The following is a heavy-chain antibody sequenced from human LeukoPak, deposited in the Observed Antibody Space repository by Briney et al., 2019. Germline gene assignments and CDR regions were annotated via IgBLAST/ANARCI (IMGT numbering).Heavy chain of an antibody. CDR2: VSHGGTT. V-gene: IGHV4-34*01. J-gene: IGHJ6*03. Sequence: PSETLSLTCTVYGGSFSDYSWSWIRQPPGRGLEWIGEVSHGGTTNYNPSLASRVTISIDTSNSQFSLNLKSVTAADSGVYYCARDGIAVFGVITGNYYYMDVWGKGTTVTVSS. CDR1: GGSFSDYS. CDR3: ARDGIAVFGVITGNYYYMDV. D-gene: IGHD3-3*01.